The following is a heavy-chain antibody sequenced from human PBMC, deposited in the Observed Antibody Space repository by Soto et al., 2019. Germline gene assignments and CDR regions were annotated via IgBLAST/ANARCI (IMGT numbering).Heavy chain of an antibody. CDR1: GFTVSSKY. Sequence: EVHLVESGGGLVQPGGSLRLSCAASGFTVSSKYMSWVRQAPGKGLEWVSLIQSGGPTYYADSVKGRFTISRDTSENTLHLQMDSLRAEDTAVYYCARDDVLCDGGRCYGVTLDVGGKGTTVTVSS. J-gene: IGHJ6*04. V-gene: IGHV3-66*01. CDR2: IQSGGPT. CDR3: ARDDVLCDGGRCYGVTLDV. D-gene: IGHD2-15*01.